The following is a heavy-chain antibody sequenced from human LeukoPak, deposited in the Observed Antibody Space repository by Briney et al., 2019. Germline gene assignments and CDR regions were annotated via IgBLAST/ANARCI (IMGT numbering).Heavy chain of an antibody. D-gene: IGHD6-13*01. V-gene: IGHV4-4*02. CDR3: ARDGSSSSDAFDI. Sequence: PSGTLSLTCAVSGGSISSSNWWSWVRQPPGKGLEWIGYIYYSGSTNYNPSLKSRVTISVDTSKNQFSLKLSSVTAADTAVYYCARDGSSSSDAFDIWGQGTMVTVSA. J-gene: IGHJ3*02. CDR1: GGSISSSNW. CDR2: IYYSGST.